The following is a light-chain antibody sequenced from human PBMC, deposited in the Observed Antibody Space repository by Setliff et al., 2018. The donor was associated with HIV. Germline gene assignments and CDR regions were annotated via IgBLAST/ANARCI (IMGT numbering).Light chain of an antibody. CDR1: SSDVGSYNY. J-gene: IGLJ1*01. Sequence: QSALTQPASVSGSPGQSITISCTGTSSDVGSYNYVSWYQQHPDRAPKLMIYDVSNRPSGVSNRFSGSKSGNTASLTISGLQAEDEADYYCSSYTSNSPYVFGTGTKVTVL. CDR3: SSYTSNSPYV. V-gene: IGLV2-14*03. CDR2: DVS.